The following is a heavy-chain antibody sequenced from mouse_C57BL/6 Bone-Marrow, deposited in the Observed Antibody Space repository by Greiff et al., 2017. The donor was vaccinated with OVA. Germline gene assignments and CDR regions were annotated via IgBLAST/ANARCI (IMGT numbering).Heavy chain of an antibody. J-gene: IGHJ3*01. D-gene: IGHD1-1*01. CDR1: GYTFTSYT. CDR2: INPSSGYT. V-gene: IGHV1-4*01. Sequence: QVQLQQSGAELARPGASVKMSCKASGYTFTSYTMHWVKQRPEQGLEWIGNINPSSGYTKYHQKFKDKATLTADKSSSTAYMQLSSLTSEDSAVYSCARRGFYCGSSPGFAYWGQGTLVTVSA. CDR3: ARRGFYCGSSPGFAY.